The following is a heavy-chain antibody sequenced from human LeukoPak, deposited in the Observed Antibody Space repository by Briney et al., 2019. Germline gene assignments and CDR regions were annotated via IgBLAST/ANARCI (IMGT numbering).Heavy chain of an antibody. Sequence: MPSETLSLTCTVSGGSISSYYWSWIRQPPGKGLEWIGYIYYSGSTNYNPSLKSRVTISVDTSKNQFSLKLSSVTAADTAVYYCARHSIIYSGSYYRLPSYFDYWGQGTLVTVSS. CDR2: IYYSGST. V-gene: IGHV4-59*08. D-gene: IGHD1-26*01. CDR3: ARHSIIYSGSYYRLPSYFDY. J-gene: IGHJ4*02. CDR1: GGSISSYY.